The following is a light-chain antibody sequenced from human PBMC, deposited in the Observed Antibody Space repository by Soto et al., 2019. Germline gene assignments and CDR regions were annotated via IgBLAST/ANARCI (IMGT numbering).Light chain of an antibody. Sequence: DIQMTQSPSSLSASVGDRATITCRASQDISNDLGWYQQKPGKAPKRLIYAASRLQSGVPSRFSGSGSGTEFTLTITSLQPEDFATYYCLHHSSCPLTFGGGTRVEIK. CDR1: QDISND. CDR2: AAS. J-gene: IGKJ4*01. CDR3: LHHSSCPLT. V-gene: IGKV1-17*01.